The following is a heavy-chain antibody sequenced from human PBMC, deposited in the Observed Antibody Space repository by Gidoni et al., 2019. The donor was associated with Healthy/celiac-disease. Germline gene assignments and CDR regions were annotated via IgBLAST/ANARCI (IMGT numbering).Heavy chain of an antibody. CDR1: GFAFSSCG. D-gene: IGHD6-13*01. CDR3: AREGLISSSFDY. J-gene: IGHJ4*02. V-gene: IGHV3-30*12. Sequence: QTQLVASGRGVVRPGKSLRLSCAPAGFAFSSCGMHWVRQVPGRGREWVAVIWYDGSNNYYPDSVKGRFTITRDNSKNTLYLQMNSLRAEDTAVSYCAREGLISSSFDYWGQGTLVTVSS. CDR2: IWYDGSNN.